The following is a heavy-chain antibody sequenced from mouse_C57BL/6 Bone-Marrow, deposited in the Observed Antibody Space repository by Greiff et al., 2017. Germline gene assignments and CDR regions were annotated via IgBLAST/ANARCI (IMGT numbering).Heavy chain of an antibody. V-gene: IGHV5-4*01. Sequence: EVKLVESGGGLVKPGGSLKLSCAASGFTFSSYAMSWVRQTPEKRLEWVATISDGGSYTYYPDNVKGRFTISRDNDKNNLYLQMSHLKSEDTAMYYCAREWLPYYYAMDYWGQGTSVTVSS. J-gene: IGHJ4*01. D-gene: IGHD2-2*01. CDR1: GFTFSSYA. CDR2: ISDGGSYT. CDR3: AREWLPYYYAMDY.